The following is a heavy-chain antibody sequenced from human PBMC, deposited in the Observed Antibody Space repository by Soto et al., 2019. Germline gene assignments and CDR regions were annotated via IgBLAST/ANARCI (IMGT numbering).Heavy chain of an antibody. D-gene: IGHD3-16*01. CDR1: GGSITSEGYY. Sequence: SETLSLTCTVSGGSITSEGYYWSWIRQLPGKGLEWIGYIYYSGSIFYNPFLKGRASISAQSYKKQFSLKLSSVTAADTAVYYRARSSLWAQHFD. J-gene: IGHJ4*01. CDR2: IYYSGSI. CDR3: ARSSLWAQHFD. V-gene: IGHV4-31*03.